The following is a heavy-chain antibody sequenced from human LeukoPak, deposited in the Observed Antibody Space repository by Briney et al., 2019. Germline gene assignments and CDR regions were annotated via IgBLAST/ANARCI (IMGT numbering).Heavy chain of an antibody. CDR2: IDTTTGNP. Sequence: GASVTVSCKASGYPFSAHFLNWVLQAPGQGLEWMGNIDTTTGNPRYAQDFTGRFVFSLDTSVSTAYLQITSLKADDTAAYYCVRGTPTPGMDYWGQGTQVTVSS. V-gene: IGHV7-4-1*02. D-gene: IGHD3-10*01. CDR3: VRGTPTPGMDY. CDR1: GYPFSAHF. J-gene: IGHJ4*02.